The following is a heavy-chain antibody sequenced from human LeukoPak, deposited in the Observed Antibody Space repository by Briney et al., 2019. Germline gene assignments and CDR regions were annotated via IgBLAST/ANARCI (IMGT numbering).Heavy chain of an antibody. CDR1: GGSFSGYY. V-gene: IGHV4-34*01. D-gene: IGHD1-1*01. J-gene: IGHJ6*02. CDR2: INHSGST. Sequence: SETLSLTCAVYGGSFSGYYWSWIRQPPGKGLEWIGEINHSGSTNYNPSLKSRVTISVDTSKNQFSLKLSSVTAADTAVYYCARDRNAYYYYGMDVWGQGTTVTVSS. CDR3: ARDRNAYYYYGMDV.